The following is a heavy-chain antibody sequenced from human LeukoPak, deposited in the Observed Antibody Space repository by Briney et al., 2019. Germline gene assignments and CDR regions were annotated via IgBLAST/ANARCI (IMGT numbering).Heavy chain of an antibody. J-gene: IGHJ4*02. CDR3: ATDSDRIAARHGNYFDY. V-gene: IGHV3-30*02. CDR2: IRYDGSNK. CDR1: GFTFSSYG. D-gene: IGHD6-6*01. Sequence: PGGSLRLSCAASGFTFSSYGMHWVRQAPGKGLEWVAFIRYDGSNKYYADSVKGRFTISRDNSKNTLYLQMNSLRAEDTAVYYCATDSDRIAARHGNYFDYWGQGTLVTVSS.